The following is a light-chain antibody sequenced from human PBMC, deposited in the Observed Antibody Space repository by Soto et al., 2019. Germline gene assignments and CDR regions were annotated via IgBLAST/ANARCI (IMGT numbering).Light chain of an antibody. CDR2: WAS. V-gene: IGKV4-1*01. J-gene: IGKJ1*01. CDR3: QQYYSPPWT. CDR1: QTLLYSSNNKNY. Sequence: DIVMTQSPDSLAVSLGERATINCKSNQTLLYSSNNKNYLAWYQQKPGQPPKLLIYWASTRESGVPDRFSGSGSGADFTLTISSPQAEDVAVYYCQQYYSPPWTFGQGTKVEIK.